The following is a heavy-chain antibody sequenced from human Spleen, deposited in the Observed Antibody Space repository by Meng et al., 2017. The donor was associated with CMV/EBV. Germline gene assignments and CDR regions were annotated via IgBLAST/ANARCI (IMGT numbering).Heavy chain of an antibody. D-gene: IGHD7-27*01. CDR1: GYSFSSYG. V-gene: IGHV1-2*02. CDR3: ARDNDWGPDY. CDR2: IYPNSGGT. J-gene: IGHJ4*02. Sequence: ASVKVSCKASGYSFSSYGINWVRQAPGQGLEWMGWIYPNSGGTHYAQKFQGRLTVTRDTSISTGYMELSSLGSDDTAVYYCARDNDWGPDYWGQGTLVTVSS.